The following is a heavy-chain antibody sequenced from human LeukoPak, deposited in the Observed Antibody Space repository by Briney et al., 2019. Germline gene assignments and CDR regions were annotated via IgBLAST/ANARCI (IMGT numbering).Heavy chain of an antibody. D-gene: IGHD6-6*01. V-gene: IGHV4-4*09. CDR1: GDPISSYY. CDR3: ARLTRLSTSPDRYYLDY. Sequence: SETLSLTCTVSGDPISSYYWSWIRQPPGKGLEWIGYIYTSGGTNYIPSLKGRVTISIDTSKNQFSLKLSSVTAADPAVYYCARLTRLSTSPDRYYLDYWGQGTLVTVSS. CDR2: IYTSGGT. J-gene: IGHJ4*02.